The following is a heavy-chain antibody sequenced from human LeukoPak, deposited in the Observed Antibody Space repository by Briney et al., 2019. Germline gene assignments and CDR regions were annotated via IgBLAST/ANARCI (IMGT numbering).Heavy chain of an antibody. D-gene: IGHD3-22*01. J-gene: IGHJ3*02. CDR2: IYYSGST. V-gene: IGHV4-30-4*01. Sequence: PSQTLSLTCTVSGGSISSGDYYWSWIRQPPGKGLEWIGYIYYSGSTYYNPSLKSRVTISVDTSKNQFSLKLSSVTAADTAVYYCAREVHDSSGYSSDAFDIWGQGTMVTVSS. CDR1: GGSISSGDYY. CDR3: AREVHDSSGYSSDAFDI.